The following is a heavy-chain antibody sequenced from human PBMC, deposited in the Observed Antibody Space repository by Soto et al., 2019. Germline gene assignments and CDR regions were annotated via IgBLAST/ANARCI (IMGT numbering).Heavy chain of an antibody. V-gene: IGHV1-69*12. CDR1: GGTFSSYA. D-gene: IGHD2-15*01. Sequence: QVQLVQSGAEVKKPGSSVKVSCKASGGTFSSYAISWVRQAPGQGLEWMGGFIPIFGTANYAQKFQGRVTISAEECTITAYMEVSSLRSEDPGVYYCASEYCSGGSCYSCYYGMDVWGEGTTVTVSS. J-gene: IGHJ6*04. CDR2: FIPIFGTA. CDR3: ASEYCSGGSCYSCYYGMDV.